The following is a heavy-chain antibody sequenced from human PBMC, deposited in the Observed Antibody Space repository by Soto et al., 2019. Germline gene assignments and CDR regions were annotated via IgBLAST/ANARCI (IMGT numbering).Heavy chain of an antibody. J-gene: IGHJ4*02. V-gene: IGHV3-30*18. D-gene: IGHD3-3*01. CDR1: GFTFSSYG. CDR2: ISYDGSNK. CDR3: AKDPGALRFLEWLLTTYFDY. Sequence: PGGSLRLSCAASGFTFSSYGMHWVRQAPGKGLEWVAVISYDGSNKYYADSVKGRFTISRDNSKNTLYLQMNSLRAEDTAVYYCAKDPGALRFLEWLLTTYFDYWGQGTRVTVSS.